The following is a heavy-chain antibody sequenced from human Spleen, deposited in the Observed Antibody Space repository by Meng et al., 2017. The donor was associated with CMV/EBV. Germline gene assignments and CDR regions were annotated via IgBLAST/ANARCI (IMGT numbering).Heavy chain of an antibody. CDR2: INSDGSST. J-gene: IGHJ6*02. CDR3: ARVSYYYYGMDV. Sequence: GESLKISCAASGFTFSSYWMHWVRQAPGKGLVWVSCINSDGSSTSYADSVKGRFTISRDNAKNTLYLQMNSLRAEDTAVYYCARVSYYYYGMDVWGQGTTVTVSS. CDR1: GFTFSSYW. V-gene: IGHV3-74*01.